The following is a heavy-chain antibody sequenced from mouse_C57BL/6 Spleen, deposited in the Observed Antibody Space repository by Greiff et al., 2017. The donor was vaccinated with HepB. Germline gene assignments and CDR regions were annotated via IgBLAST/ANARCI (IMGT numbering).Heavy chain of an antibody. V-gene: IGHV1-69*01. CDR3: ARCGNYEYFDV. Sequence: QVQLQQPGAELVMPGASVKLSCKASGYTFTSYWMHWVKQRPGQGLEWIGEIDPSDSYTNYNQKFKGKSTLTVDKSSSTAYMQLSSLTSEDSAVYYCARCGNYEYFDVWGTGTTVTVSS. CDR1: GYTFTSYW. J-gene: IGHJ1*03. CDR2: IDPSDSYT. D-gene: IGHD2-1*01.